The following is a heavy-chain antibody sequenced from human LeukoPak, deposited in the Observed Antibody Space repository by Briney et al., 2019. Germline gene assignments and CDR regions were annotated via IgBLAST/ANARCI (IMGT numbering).Heavy chain of an antibody. CDR2: IYYSGST. V-gene: IGHV4-59*01. CDR3: ARAPRGGMVTRFDY. CDR1: GGSINSYY. J-gene: IGHJ4*02. D-gene: IGHD2-21*02. Sequence: SETLSLTCTVSGGSINSYYWSWIRQPPRRGLEWIGYIYYSGSTNYNPSLKRRVTISVDTSKNQFSLRLSSVTAADSAVYYCARAPRGGMVTRFDYWGQGTLVTVSS.